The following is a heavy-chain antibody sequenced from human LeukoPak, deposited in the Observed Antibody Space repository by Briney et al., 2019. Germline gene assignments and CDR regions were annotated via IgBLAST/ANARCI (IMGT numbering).Heavy chain of an antibody. V-gene: IGHV1-46*01. CDR1: GYTFTRYY. CDR3: ATEDYDYVWGSYRYHFDY. Sequence: GASVKVSCKASGYTFTRYYMHWVRQAPGQGVEWMGVINPSGGSTSYAQKFQGRVTMTRDTSISTPYMELSRLRSDDTAVYYCATEDYDYVWGSYRYHFDYWGQGTLVTVSS. J-gene: IGHJ4*02. CDR2: INPSGGST. D-gene: IGHD3-16*02.